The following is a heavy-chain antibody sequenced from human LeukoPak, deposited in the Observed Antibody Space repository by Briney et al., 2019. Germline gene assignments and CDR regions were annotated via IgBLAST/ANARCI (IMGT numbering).Heavy chain of an antibody. CDR2: INPNSGGT. D-gene: IGHD1-26*01. J-gene: IGHJ6*03. CDR1: GYTFTGYY. CDR3: AFSSYYLQGNYYHMDV. V-gene: IGHV1-2*02. Sequence: ASVKVSCKASGYTFTGYYMHWVRQAPGQGLEWMGWINPNSGGTNYAQKFQGRVTMTRDTSISTAYVELSRLRSDDTAVYYCAFSSYYLQGNYYHMDVWGKGTTVTVSS.